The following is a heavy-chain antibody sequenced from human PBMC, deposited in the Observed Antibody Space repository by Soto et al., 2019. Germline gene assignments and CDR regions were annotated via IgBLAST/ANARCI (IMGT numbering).Heavy chain of an antibody. CDR3: ARDRGWLQSGFDP. CDR2: IYYSGNS. V-gene: IGHV4-59*01. D-gene: IGHD5-12*01. Sequence: QVQLQESGPGLVKPSETLSLTCTVSGGSISSYYWSWIRQRPGKGLEWIGYIYYSGNSNYNPSLKSRVTISVDTSKNQFSLKLSSVTAADTAVYYCARDRGWLQSGFDPWGQGTLVTVSS. J-gene: IGHJ5*02. CDR1: GGSISSYY.